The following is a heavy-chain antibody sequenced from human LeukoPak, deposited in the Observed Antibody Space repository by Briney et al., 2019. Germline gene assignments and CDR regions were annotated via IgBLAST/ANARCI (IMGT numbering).Heavy chain of an antibody. Sequence: PSETLSLTCTVSGGSISRSNYYWSWIRQPPGKGLEWIGYIYYSGSTYYNPSLKSRVTITGDTSKNQFSLKLSSVTAADTAVYYCARHSEVEVYDFWSGYEGDYFDYWGQGTLVTVSS. V-gene: IGHV4-30-4*08. CDR2: IYYSGST. J-gene: IGHJ4*02. CDR3: ARHSEVEVYDFWSGYEGDYFDY. CDR1: GGSISRSNYY. D-gene: IGHD3-3*01.